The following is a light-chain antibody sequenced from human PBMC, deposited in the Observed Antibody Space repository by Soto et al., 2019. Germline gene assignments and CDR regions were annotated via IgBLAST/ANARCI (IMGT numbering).Light chain of an antibody. CDR3: AAWDGSLNRYV. CDR2: AND. J-gene: IGLJ1*01. CDR1: TSNIGSSA. Sequence: QSVLTQRPSASGTPGQRVTISCSGSTSNIGSSAVNWYQQLPGTAPKLLIYANDQRPSGVPARFSGSKSGTSASLAISGLQPEDEADYYCAAWDGSLNRYVFAAGTKVTVL. V-gene: IGLV1-44*01.